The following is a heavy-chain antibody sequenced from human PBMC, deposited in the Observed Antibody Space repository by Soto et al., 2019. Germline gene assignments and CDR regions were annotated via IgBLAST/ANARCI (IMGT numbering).Heavy chain of an antibody. Sequence: QVQLVESGGGVVQPGRSLRLSCAASGFTFSSYGMHWVRQAPGKGLEWVAVISYDGSNKYYADSVKGRFTISRDNSKNTLYLQMNSLRAEDTAVYYCAKSTRVQYRRAVGYYYGMDVWGQGTTVTVSS. CDR3: AKSTRVQYRRAVGYYYGMDV. CDR2: ISYDGSNK. D-gene: IGHD1-1*01. V-gene: IGHV3-30*18. J-gene: IGHJ6*02. CDR1: GFTFSSYG.